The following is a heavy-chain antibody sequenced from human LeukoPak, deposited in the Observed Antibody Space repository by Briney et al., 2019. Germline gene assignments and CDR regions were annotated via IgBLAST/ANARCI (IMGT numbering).Heavy chain of an antibody. CDR3: AKEAYYGSGRPDY. V-gene: IGHV3-30*02. CDR2: IRYDGSNK. Sequence: PGGSLRLSCAASGFTFSSYGMHWVRQAPGKGLEWVAFIRYDGSNKYYADSVKDRFTISRDNSKNTLYLQMNSLRAEDTAVYYCAKEAYYGSGRPDYWGQGTLVTVSS. CDR1: GFTFSSYG. D-gene: IGHD3-10*01. J-gene: IGHJ4*02.